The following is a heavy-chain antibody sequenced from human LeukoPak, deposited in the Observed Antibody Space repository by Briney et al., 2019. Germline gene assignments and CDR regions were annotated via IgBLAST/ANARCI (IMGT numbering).Heavy chain of an antibody. Sequence: GGSLRLSCAASGFTFSSYAMSWVRQAPGKGLEWVSAISGSGGSTYYADSVKGRFTISRDNSKNTLYLQMNSLRAEDMAVYYCAKDYDSSGYYELADYWGQGTLVTVSS. J-gene: IGHJ4*02. CDR1: GFTFSSYA. CDR2: ISGSGGST. CDR3: AKDYDSSGYYELADY. D-gene: IGHD3-22*01. V-gene: IGHV3-23*01.